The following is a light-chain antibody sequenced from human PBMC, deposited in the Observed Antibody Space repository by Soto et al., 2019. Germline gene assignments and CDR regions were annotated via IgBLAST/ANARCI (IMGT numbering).Light chain of an antibody. Sequence: EIVMTQSPATLSVSPGERATLSCGASQSVSSSYLAWYQQKPGQAPRLLIYSASRRATGFPGRFSGSGSGTEFTLTISSLQPDDFATYYCKQYSSYWKFAQGTKVDIK. CDR3: KQYSSYWK. CDR1: QSVSSSY. CDR2: SAS. V-gene: IGKV3-15*01. J-gene: IGKJ1*01.